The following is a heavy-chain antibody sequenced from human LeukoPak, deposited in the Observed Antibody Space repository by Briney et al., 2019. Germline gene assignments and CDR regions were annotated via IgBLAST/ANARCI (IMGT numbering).Heavy chain of an antibody. J-gene: IGHJ4*02. V-gene: IGHV4-59*08. CDR3: ARHAYSSSWYLDY. Sequence: SETLSLTCTVSGGSISSHYWSWIRQPPGKGLEWIGYIYYSGSTNYNPSLKSRVTISVDTSKNQFSLKLSSVTAADTAVYYCARHAYSSSWYLDYWGQGTLVTVSS. CDR1: GGSISSHY. D-gene: IGHD6-13*01. CDR2: IYYSGST.